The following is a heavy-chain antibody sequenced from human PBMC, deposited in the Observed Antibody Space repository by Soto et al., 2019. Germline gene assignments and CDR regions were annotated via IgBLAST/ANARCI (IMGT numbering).Heavy chain of an antibody. J-gene: IGHJ6*03. V-gene: IGHV1-18*01. CDR2: ISAYNGNT. CDR3: ARDSVVGPAAQDTDYYYYYMDV. D-gene: IGHD2-2*01. CDR1: GYTFTSYG. Sequence: QVQLVQSGAEVKKPGASVKVSCKASGYTFTSYGISWVRQAPGQGLEWMGWISAYNGNTNYAQKLQGRVTMTTDTSTSTAYMELRSLRSDDTAVYYCARDSVVGPAAQDTDYYYYYMDVWGKGTTVTVSS.